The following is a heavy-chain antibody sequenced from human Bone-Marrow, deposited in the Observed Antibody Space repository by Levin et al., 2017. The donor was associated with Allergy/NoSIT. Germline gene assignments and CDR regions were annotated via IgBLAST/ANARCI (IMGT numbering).Heavy chain of an antibody. CDR1: GYNFSAYY. Sequence: VASVKVSCKASGYNFSAYYIYWVRQAPGQGLEWMGWINPKSGGTNYAKKFQARVTMTRDRSITTAYMELARLKFDETAVYFFARRKIVQAAPGQSVYYYGMDVWGQGTTVIVSS. CDR2: INPKSGGT. D-gene: IGHD6-6*01. V-gene: IGHV1-2*02. J-gene: IGHJ6*01. CDR3: ARRKIVQAAPGQSVYYYGMDV.